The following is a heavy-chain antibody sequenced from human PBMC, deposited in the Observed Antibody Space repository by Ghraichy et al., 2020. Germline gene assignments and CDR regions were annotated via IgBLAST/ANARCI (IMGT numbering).Heavy chain of an antibody. J-gene: IGHJ1*01. CDR3: ASQPVQGYCTSPTICYTHPVFFQH. V-gene: IGHV3-7*03. Sequence: LSLTCATSGFSSDTYNIYWMSWVRQAPGKGLEWVANIKQDGSEKNVVDSVKGRFSISRDDAKNSLYLQLNSLRADDTAVYFCASQPVQGYCTSPTICYTHPVFFQHWGQGTLVTVSS. D-gene: IGHD2-8*01. CDR1: GFSSDTYNIYW. CDR2: IKQDGSEK.